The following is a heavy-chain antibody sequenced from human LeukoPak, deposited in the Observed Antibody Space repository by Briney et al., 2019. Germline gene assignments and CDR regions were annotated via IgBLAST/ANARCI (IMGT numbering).Heavy chain of an antibody. J-gene: IGHJ4*02. V-gene: IGHV3-11*06. Sequence: GGSLRLSCAASGFTLSDYYMSWIRQAPGKGLEWVSYISSSSSYTNYADSVKGRFTISRDNAKSSLYLQMNSLRAEDTAVYYCARDRSGSPNAVNDYWGQGTLVTVSS. D-gene: IGHD3-10*01. CDR2: ISSSSSYT. CDR3: ARDRSGSPNAVNDY. CDR1: GFTLSDYY.